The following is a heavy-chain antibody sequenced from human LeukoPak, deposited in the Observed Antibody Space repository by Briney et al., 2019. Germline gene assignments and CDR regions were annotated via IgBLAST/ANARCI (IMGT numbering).Heavy chain of an antibody. CDR2: IYYSGST. V-gene: IGHV4-39*01. CDR3: ARCGYSYGYY. Sequence: PSETLSLTCIVSGGSISSSSYYWGWIRQPPGKGLEWIGSIYYSGSTYYNPSLKSRVTISVGTSKNQFSLKLSSVTAADTAVYYCARCGYSYGYYWGQGTLVTVSS. D-gene: IGHD5-18*01. CDR1: GGSISSSSYY. J-gene: IGHJ4*01.